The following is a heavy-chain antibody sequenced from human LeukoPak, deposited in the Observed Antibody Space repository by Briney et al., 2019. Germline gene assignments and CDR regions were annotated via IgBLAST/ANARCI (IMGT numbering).Heavy chain of an antibody. D-gene: IGHD2-15*01. CDR1: GFTFSNYA. CDR2: ISAGGSST. CDR3: VRRRYCSGGSCYSGRLDY. J-gene: IGHJ4*02. Sequence: GGSLRLSCAASGFTFSNYAMSWIRQAPGKGLEWVSTISAGGSSTYYADSAKGRFTISRDNAKNSLYLQMNSLRAEDTAVYYCVRRRYCSGGSCYSGRLDYWGQGALVTVSS. V-gene: IGHV3-23*01.